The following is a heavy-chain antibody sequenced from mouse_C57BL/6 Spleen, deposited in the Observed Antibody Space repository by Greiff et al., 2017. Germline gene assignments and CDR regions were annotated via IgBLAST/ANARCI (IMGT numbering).Heavy chain of an antibody. D-gene: IGHD1-1*01. CDR3: AITDYYGSSYYFDY. J-gene: IGHJ2*01. Sequence: QVQLQQPGAELVKPGASVKVSCKASGYTFTSYWMHWVKQRPGQGLEWIGRIHPSDSDTNYNQKFKGKATLTVDKSSSPAYMQLSSLTSEDSAVYYCAITDYYGSSYYFDYWGQGTTLTVSS. CDR2: IHPSDSDT. CDR1: GYTFTSYW. V-gene: IGHV1-74*01.